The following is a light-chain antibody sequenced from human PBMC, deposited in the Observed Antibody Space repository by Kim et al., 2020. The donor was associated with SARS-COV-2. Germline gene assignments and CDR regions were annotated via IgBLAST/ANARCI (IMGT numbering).Light chain of an antibody. V-gene: IGLV2-14*03. CDR2: DVT. CDR1: SRHVVAYKY. J-gene: IGLJ1*01. CDR3: SSYASSRILYV. Sequence: SITLPCTGTSRHVVAYKYVSWYQQLPGKAPKLMIYDVTDRPSGVSNRFSGSKSGNTASLTISGLQAEDEADYYCSSYASSRILYVFGTGTKVTVL.